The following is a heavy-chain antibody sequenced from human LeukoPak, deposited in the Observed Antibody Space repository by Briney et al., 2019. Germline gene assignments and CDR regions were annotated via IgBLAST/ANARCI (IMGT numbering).Heavy chain of an antibody. CDR3: AKAIGRLQGKDADY. CDR2: FNGRGDST. CDR1: GFTFSHYG. V-gene: IGHV3-23*01. D-gene: IGHD4-11*01. J-gene: IGHJ4*02. Sequence: GGSLRLSCEVSGFTFSHYGMSWVRQAPGKGPEWVAGFNGRGDSTYYAESVRGRFTISRDTSKNTLYLQVSSLRVEDTAVYYCAKAIGRLQGKDADYWGQGTLVTVSS.